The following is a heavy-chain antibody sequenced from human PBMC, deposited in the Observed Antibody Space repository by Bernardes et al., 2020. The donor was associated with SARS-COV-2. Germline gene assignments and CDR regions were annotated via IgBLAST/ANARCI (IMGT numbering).Heavy chain of an antibody. Sequence: SETLSLTCTVSGCSISSYYWSWIRQPPGKGLEWIGYIFYSGSTNYNPSLKSRVTISVDTSKNQFSLKLSSVTAADTAVYYCARRYGSGSRDSFDIWGQGTMVTVSS. J-gene: IGHJ3*02. CDR3: ARRYGSGSRDSFDI. D-gene: IGHD3-10*01. V-gene: IGHV4-59*08. CDR2: IFYSGST. CDR1: GCSISSYY.